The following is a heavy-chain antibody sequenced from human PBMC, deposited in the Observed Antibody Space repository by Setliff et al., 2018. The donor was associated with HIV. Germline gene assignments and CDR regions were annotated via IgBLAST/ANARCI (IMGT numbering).Heavy chain of an antibody. Sequence: SETLSLTCSVSDGSTTGYHWNWIRQSAEKGLEWIGRMYYTGNTDYNPSLKSRAIMSIDRSRNQFSLEVHSVTAADTAVYYCARQNSGYAPGPFDYWGQGILVTVSS. CDR3: ARQNSGYAPGPFDY. J-gene: IGHJ4*02. V-gene: IGHV4-4*07. D-gene: IGHD5-12*01. CDR1: DGSTTGYH. CDR2: MYYTGNT.